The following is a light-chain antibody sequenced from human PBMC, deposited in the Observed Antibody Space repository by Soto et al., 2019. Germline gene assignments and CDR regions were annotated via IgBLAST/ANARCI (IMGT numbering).Light chain of an antibody. V-gene: IGLV2-18*02. CDR2: DVS. CDR1: SSDVGSYNR. Sequence: QSAPTQPPSVSGSPGQSVTISCTGTSSDVGSYNRVSWYQQPPGTAPKVMIYDVSNRPSGVPDRFSGSKSGNTASLTISGLQAEDESDYYCSSYTSSSTYVFGTGTKLTVL. J-gene: IGLJ1*01. CDR3: SSYTSSSTYV.